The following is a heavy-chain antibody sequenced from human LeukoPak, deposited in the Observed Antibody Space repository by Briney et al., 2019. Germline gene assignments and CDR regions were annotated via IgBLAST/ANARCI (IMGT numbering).Heavy chain of an antibody. CDR3: ARRRTTGTTLRYYYYYMDV. D-gene: IGHD1-1*01. Sequence: RGESLKISCKGSGYSFTSYWIGWVRQMPGKGLEWMGIIYPGDSDTRYSPSFQGQVTISADKSISTAYLQWSSLKASDTAMYYCARRRTTGTTLRYYYYYMDVWGKGTTVTVSS. CDR1: GYSFTSYW. J-gene: IGHJ6*03. V-gene: IGHV5-51*01. CDR2: IYPGDSDT.